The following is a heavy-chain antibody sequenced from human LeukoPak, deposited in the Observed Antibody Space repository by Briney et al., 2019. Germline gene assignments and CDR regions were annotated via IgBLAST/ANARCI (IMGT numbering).Heavy chain of an antibody. V-gene: IGHV3-23*01. CDR1: GFTFSSYA. J-gene: IGHJ4*02. D-gene: IGHD5-18*01. Sequence: PGGSLRLSCAASGFTFSSYAMSWVGQAPGKGLEWVSAISGSGGSTYYAASGKGRFTISRDNSKNTLYLQMNSLRAEDTAVYYCAKSYSYGYACFDYWGQGTLVTVSS. CDR3: AKSYSYGYACFDY. CDR2: ISGSGGST.